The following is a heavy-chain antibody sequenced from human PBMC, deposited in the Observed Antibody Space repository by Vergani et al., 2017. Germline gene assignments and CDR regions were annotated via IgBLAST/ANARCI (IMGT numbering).Heavy chain of an antibody. Sequence: QVQLQESGPGLVKPSQTLSLTCTVSGGSISSGSYYWGWIRQPPGKGLEWIGSIYYSGSTYYNPSLKSRVTISVDTSKNQFSLKLSSVTAADTAVYYCAKTTVTTRCFDYGGQGTLVTVSS. V-gene: IGHV4-39*01. CDR3: AKTTVTTRCFDY. CDR2: IYYSGST. J-gene: IGHJ4*02. CDR1: GGSISSGSYY. D-gene: IGHD4-17*01.